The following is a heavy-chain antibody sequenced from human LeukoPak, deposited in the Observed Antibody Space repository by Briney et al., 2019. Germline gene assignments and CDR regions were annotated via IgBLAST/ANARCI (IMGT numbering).Heavy chain of an antibody. CDR2: INPKSGGT. J-gene: IGHJ4*02. Sequence: ASVKVSCKASGYTFTGYYMHWVRQAPGQGLEWMGWINPKSGGTNYAQKFQGRVTMTRDTSISTAYMELSRLRSDDTAVYYCARTGSSYIYFDYWGQGTLVTVSS. V-gene: IGHV1-2*02. CDR1: GYTFTGYY. CDR3: ARTGSSYIYFDY. D-gene: IGHD6-6*01.